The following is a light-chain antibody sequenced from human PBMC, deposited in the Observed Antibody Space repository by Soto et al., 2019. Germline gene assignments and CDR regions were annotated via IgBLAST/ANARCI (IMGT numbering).Light chain of an antibody. CDR2: DAY. CDR1: PHIGYY. Sequence: DIQMTQSPSSLSASVGDRVTITCQASPHIGYYLNWYQQKPGKAPRLLIYDAYNLQTGVPSRFSGSKSGTDFTLTINALQPEDFGTYFCQQYDSLPLTFGGGTKLDIK. CDR3: QQYDSLPLT. J-gene: IGKJ4*01. V-gene: IGKV1-33*01.